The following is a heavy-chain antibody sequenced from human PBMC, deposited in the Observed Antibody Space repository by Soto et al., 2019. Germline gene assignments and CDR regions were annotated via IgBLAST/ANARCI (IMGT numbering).Heavy chain of an antibody. CDR1: GGSISSGDYY. CDR3: AREYYGSGRPYYYGMDV. CDR2: TYYSGST. Sequence: QVQLQESGPGLVKPSQTLSLTCTVSGGSISSGDYYWSWIRQPPGKGLEWIGYTYYSGSTYYNPSLKSRVTISVDTSKNQFSLKLSSVTAADTAVYYCAREYYGSGRPYYYGMDVWGQGTTVTVSS. J-gene: IGHJ6*02. V-gene: IGHV4-30-4*01. D-gene: IGHD3-10*01.